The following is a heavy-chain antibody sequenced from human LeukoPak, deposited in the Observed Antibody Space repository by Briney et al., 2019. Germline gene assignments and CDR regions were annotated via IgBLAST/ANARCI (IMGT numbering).Heavy chain of an antibody. Sequence: GGSLRLSCAASGFTFSSYTMNWVRQAPGEGLEWLSAISGRGDSTFYAPSVKGRFTISRDNSENTPYLQMSSLRVDDTAVYFCAKERQTGDYFTSDYWGQGTLVTVSS. D-gene: IGHD4-17*01. CDR1: GFTFSSYT. CDR3: AKERQTGDYFTSDY. J-gene: IGHJ4*02. CDR2: ISGRGDST. V-gene: IGHV3-23*01.